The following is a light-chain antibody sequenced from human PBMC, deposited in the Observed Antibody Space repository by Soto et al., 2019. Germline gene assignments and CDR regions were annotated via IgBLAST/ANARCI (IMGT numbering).Light chain of an antibody. CDR1: QSVSSD. J-gene: IGKJ1*01. CDR2: YPP. V-gene: IGKV3D-15*01. Sequence: EIVMTQSPATLSVSPGERASLSGSASQSVSSDFACYQPKPGQAPSLPPYYPPTRATGFPARFRGRGSGTDFTPTITRLEPEDVAVYYCHQYGSAPRTFGQGTKVDIK. CDR3: HQYGSAPRT.